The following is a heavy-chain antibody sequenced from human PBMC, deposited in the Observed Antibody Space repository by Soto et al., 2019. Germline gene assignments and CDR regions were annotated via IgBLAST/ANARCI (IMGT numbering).Heavy chain of an antibody. Sequence: ASVKVSCKASGDTFTTYDINWVRQATGHGLEWMGWINPNSGNIGYAQRFQGRVTMTRDTAIRTAYMEVSSLRSDDTAVYYCARGRASGSYYLLDYWGQGTLVTVYS. D-gene: IGHD3-10*01. V-gene: IGHV1-8*01. CDR1: GDTFTTYD. J-gene: IGHJ4*02. CDR3: ARGRASGSYYLLDY. CDR2: INPNSGNI.